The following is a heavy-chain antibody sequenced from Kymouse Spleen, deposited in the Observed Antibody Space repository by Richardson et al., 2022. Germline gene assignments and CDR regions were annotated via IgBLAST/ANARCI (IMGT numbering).Heavy chain of an antibody. V-gene: IGHV1-2*04. D-gene: IGHD3-10*01. Sequence: QVQLVQSGAEVKKPGASVKVSCKASGYTFTGYYMHWVRQAPGQGLEWMGWINPNSGGTNYAQKFQGWVTMTRDTSISTAYMELSRLRSDDTAVYYCARDTYYYGSGSYYNVPYYYYYGMDVWGQGTTVTVSS. J-gene: IGHJ6*02. CDR3: ARDTYYYGSGSYYNVPYYYYYGMDV. CDR1: GYTFTGYY. CDR2: INPNSGGT.